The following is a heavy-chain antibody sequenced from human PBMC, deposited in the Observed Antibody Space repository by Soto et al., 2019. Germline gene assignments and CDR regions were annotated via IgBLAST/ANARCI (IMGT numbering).Heavy chain of an antibody. CDR3: ARDLSRYCSGGSCYSQSYYYYYMDV. J-gene: IGHJ6*03. D-gene: IGHD2-15*01. V-gene: IGHV3-53*05. CDR1: GFTVSSNY. CDR2: IYSGGST. Sequence: GGSLRLSCAASGFTVSSNYMSWVRQAPGKGLEWVSVIYSGGSTYYADSVKGRFTISRDNSKNTLYLQMNGLRSEDTAVYYCARDLSRYCSGGSCYSQSYYYYYMDVWGKGTTVTVSS.